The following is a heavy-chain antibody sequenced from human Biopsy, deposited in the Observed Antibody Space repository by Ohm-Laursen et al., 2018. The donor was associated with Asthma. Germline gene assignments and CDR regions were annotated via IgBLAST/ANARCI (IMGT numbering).Heavy chain of an antibody. V-gene: IGHV3-21*01. Sequence: GSLRLSRTCSGFTFDDYARHWVREGPRQALEWVSSMSSSRNYIYNAYSVTGRFTISRDNAKNSLYLQMNSLRAEDTAVYYCARVDTIFGVIIRIYYYYGMDVWGQGTTVTVSS. CDR1: GFTFDDYA. D-gene: IGHD3-3*01. CDR2: MSSSRNYI. J-gene: IGHJ6*02. CDR3: ARVDTIFGVIIRIYYYYGMDV.